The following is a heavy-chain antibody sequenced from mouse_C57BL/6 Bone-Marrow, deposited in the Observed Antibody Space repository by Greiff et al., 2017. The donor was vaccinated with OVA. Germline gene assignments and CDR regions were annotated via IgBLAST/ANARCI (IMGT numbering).Heavy chain of an antibody. Sequence: VQLQQSGAELVRPGASVKLSCTASGFNIKDDYMHWVKQRPDQGLEWIGWIDPDNGDTEYASQFQGKATITADTSSNTAYLQLSSLTSEDTAVYYCTTGLGRAWFAYWGQGTLVTVSA. CDR2: IDPDNGDT. J-gene: IGHJ3*01. CDR1: GFNIKDDY. D-gene: IGHD4-1*01. CDR3: TTGLGRAWFAY. V-gene: IGHV14-4*01.